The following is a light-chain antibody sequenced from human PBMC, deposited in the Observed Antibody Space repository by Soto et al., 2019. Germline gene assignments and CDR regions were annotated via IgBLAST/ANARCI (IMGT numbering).Light chain of an antibody. Sequence: DIQLTQSPSSLSASVGDRVTITCRASQDMHNYLAWFQQKPGKAPKSLIYETSTLQSGVPLRFAGDASGTRFTLTISSLQPEDVATYYCLQYDTYPVLFGGGTTVEI. J-gene: IGKJ4*01. CDR1: QDMHNY. CDR2: ETS. V-gene: IGKV1-16*01. CDR3: LQYDTYPVL.